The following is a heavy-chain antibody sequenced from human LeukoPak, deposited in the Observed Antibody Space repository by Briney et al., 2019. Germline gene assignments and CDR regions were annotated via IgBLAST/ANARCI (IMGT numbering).Heavy chain of an antibody. CDR1: GFTFRNYA. V-gene: IGHV3-23*01. Sequence: QPGGSLRLSCAASGFTFRNYAMSWVRQAPGKGLEWVSGISASGGSTYYADSVTGRFTISRDSSKNTLYLQMNTLRAEDTAVYYCAKGFEISGSYYLFDPWGQGTLVTVSS. CDR2: ISASGGST. J-gene: IGHJ5*02. CDR3: AKGFEISGSYYLFDP. D-gene: IGHD3-10*01.